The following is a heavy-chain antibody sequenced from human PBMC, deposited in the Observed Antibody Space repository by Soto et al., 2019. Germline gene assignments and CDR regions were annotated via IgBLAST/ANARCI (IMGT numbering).Heavy chain of an antibody. J-gene: IGHJ4*02. V-gene: IGHV3-23*01. D-gene: IGHD1-26*01. CDR1: GFTFSTYP. Sequence: EVQLLESGGGLVQPGGSLRLSCAASGFTFSTYPMSWVRQAPGKGLEWVSDISGSGGSTYYADSVKGRFTISRDNSKYTVYLQMNSLRAEDTAVYYCAKRPLKFSGSYFDYWGQGALVTVSS. CDR3: AKRPLKFSGSYFDY. CDR2: ISGSGGST.